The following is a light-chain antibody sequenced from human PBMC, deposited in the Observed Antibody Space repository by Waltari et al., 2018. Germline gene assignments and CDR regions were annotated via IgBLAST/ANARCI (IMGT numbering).Light chain of an antibody. V-gene: IGLV1-51*01. Sequence: QSVLTQPPSVSAAPGQKVTISCSGSISNIGNYYVSWYHQLPGAAPRPLIYDSKWRASGIPDRFPASQSGTSSTLGITGLQIEDEADYYCATWDNSLREVVFGGGTKLTVL. CDR3: ATWDNSLREVV. J-gene: IGLJ2*01. CDR1: ISNIGNYY. CDR2: DSK.